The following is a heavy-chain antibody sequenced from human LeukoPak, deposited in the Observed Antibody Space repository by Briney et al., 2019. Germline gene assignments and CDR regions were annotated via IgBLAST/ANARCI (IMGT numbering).Heavy chain of an antibody. Sequence: GGSLRLSCTASGFSVSTYPMAWVRQAPGKGLQWVSTITASGTDTFYADSVKGRFTISRDNSKNTLYLQMNSLKIEDTAVYFCAWDGSGYYTLHYWGQGTLVTVSS. J-gene: IGHJ4*02. CDR3: AWDGSGYYTLHY. V-gene: IGHV3-23*01. CDR2: ITASGTDT. D-gene: IGHD3-22*01. CDR1: GFSVSTYP.